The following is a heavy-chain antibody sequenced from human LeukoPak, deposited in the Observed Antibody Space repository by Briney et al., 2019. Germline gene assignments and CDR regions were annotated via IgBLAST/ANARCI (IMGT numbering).Heavy chain of an antibody. CDR3: AREVDCTNGVCAFDY. J-gene: IGHJ4*02. CDR1: GGTFSSYA. CDR2: IIPIFGTA. Sequence: GSSVKVSCKASGGTFSSYAISWVRQAPGQGLEWMGGIIPIFGTANYAQKFQGRVTITADKSTSTAYMELSSLRSEDTAVYYCAREVDCTNGVCAFDYWGQGTLVTVSS. V-gene: IGHV1-69*06. D-gene: IGHD2-8*01.